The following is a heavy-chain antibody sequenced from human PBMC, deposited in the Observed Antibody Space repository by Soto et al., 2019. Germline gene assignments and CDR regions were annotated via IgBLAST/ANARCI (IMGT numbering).Heavy chain of an antibody. Sequence: QVQLVESGGGVVQPGRSLRLSCAASEFPFSSYGMHWVRQAPGKGLEWVAVISYDGSNKDYADSVKGRFTISRDNSKNTLYLQMNSLRAEDTAVYYCARPGRDFWSGRYYFDYWGQGTLVTVSS. CDR1: EFPFSSYG. CDR2: ISYDGSNK. J-gene: IGHJ4*02. V-gene: IGHV3-30*03. D-gene: IGHD3-3*01. CDR3: ARPGRDFWSGRYYFDY.